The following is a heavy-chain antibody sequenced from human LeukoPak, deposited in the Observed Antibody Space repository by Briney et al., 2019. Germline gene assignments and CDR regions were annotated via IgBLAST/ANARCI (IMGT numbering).Heavy chain of an antibody. J-gene: IGHJ6*03. CDR2: INTHGSST. Sequence: PGGPLRLSCAASGFAFSNYWLHWVRQAPGKGLEWVARINTHGSSTNCADSAKGRFTISRDNAKNTLYLQMTSLSAEDTAVYYALAGYYYYYMDVWGKGTTVTVSS. V-gene: IGHV3-74*01. D-gene: IGHD3-16*01. CDR1: GFAFSNYW. CDR3: LAGYYYYYMDV.